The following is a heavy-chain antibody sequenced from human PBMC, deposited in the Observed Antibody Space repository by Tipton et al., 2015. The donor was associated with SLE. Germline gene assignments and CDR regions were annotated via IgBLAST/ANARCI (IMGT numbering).Heavy chain of an antibody. CDR2: IYNSGIT. CDR3: ARTLDALVI. V-gene: IGHV4-61*02. Sequence: TLSLTCTVSGDSFSSGSSSWNWVRQPAGKGLEWIWLIYNSGITNYNPSLQSRVSLSADTSKNQFSLKLTSVTAADTAVDYGARTLDALVIWGQVTMVNVPS. CDR1: GDSFSSGSSS. J-gene: IGHJ3*02.